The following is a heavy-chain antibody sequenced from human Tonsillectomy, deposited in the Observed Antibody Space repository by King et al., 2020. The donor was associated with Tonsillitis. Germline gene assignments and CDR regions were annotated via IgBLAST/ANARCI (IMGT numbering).Heavy chain of an antibody. CDR3: ARGSNLAAAGTGYYFDC. Sequence: VQLQESGPGLVKPSETLSLTCTVSGGSISSYYWSWIRQPPGKGLEWIGYIYDSGSTNYNPSLKSRGTISVDTSKNQLSLKLSSVTAADTAVYYCARGSNLAAAGTGYYFDCWGQGTLVTVSP. CDR1: GGSISSYY. CDR2: IYDSGST. V-gene: IGHV4-59*01. D-gene: IGHD6-13*01. J-gene: IGHJ4*02.